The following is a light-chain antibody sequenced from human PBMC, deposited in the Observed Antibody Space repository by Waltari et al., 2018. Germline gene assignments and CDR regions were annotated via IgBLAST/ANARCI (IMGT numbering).Light chain of an antibody. Sequence: IVLTQSPGTLSLSPGERATLSCRASQSISSSSLAWYQQKPGQAPRLLISGASSRATVIPDRFSGSGSGTDFTLTISRLEPEDFTVYYCLQYGTSPPYSFGQGTKLEIK. CDR1: QSISSSS. J-gene: IGKJ2*03. CDR3: LQYGTSPPYS. V-gene: IGKV3-20*01. CDR2: GAS.